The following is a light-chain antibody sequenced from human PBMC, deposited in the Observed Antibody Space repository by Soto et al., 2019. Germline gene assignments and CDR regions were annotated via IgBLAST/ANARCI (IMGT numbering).Light chain of an antibody. Sequence: QSALTQPPSASGSPGQSVTISCTGTSSDVGGYAYVSWYQQHPGKAPKVLIYEVSKRPSGNPDRVSGSKSGNTASLTVSGLQAEDEAAYYCSSYAGRNNFVFGTGITVNVL. CDR1: SSDVGGYAY. V-gene: IGLV2-8*01. CDR3: SSYAGRNNFV. J-gene: IGLJ1*01. CDR2: EVS.